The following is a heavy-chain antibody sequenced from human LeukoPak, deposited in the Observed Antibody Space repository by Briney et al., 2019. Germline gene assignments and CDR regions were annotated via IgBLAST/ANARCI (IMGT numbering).Heavy chain of an antibody. CDR1: GFSLSTSGVG. D-gene: IGHD3-10*01. CDR2: IYWDDDK. CDR3: AHRWGSGSYLDY. Sequence: SGPTLVKPTQTLTLTCTFSGFSLSTSGVGVGWIRQPPGKALEWLALIYWDDDKRYSPSLKTRLTIAKDTSRNQVVLTMTNMDPVDTATYYCAHRWGSGSYLDYWGQGTLVTVSS. J-gene: IGHJ4*02. V-gene: IGHV2-5*02.